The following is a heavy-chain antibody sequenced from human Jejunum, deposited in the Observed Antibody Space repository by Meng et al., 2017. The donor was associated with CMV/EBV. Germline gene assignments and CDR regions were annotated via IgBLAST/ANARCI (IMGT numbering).Heavy chain of an antibody. V-gene: IGHV4-34*01. Sequence: QGRLQQWGAGLLKPSETLSLTCGVYGGSFSSYYWSWIRQPPGKGLEWIAEINHSGSTNYNPSLKSRVTISLDTSNSHFSLKLTSVTAADTAVYFCARGGGDPIRGVLPFDYWGQGTLVTVSS. CDR2: INHSGST. J-gene: IGHJ4*02. D-gene: IGHD2-21*01. CDR1: GGSFSSYY. CDR3: ARGGGDPIRGVLPFDY.